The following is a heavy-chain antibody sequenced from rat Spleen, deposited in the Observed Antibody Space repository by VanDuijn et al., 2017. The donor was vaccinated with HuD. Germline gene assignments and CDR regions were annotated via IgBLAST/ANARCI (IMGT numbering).Heavy chain of an antibody. J-gene: IGHJ2*01. D-gene: IGHD1-12*02. CDR3: ASFSMMVSFDY. CDR1: GYSLTSTYR. Sequence: EVQLQESGPGLVKPSQSLSLTCSVTGYSLTSTYRWNWIRKFPGNKLEWMGYINTAGTTNYNPSLKSRVSITRDTSKNQFFLQVNSVTTEDTATYYCASFSMMVSFDYWGQGVMVTVSS. CDR2: INTAGTT. V-gene: IGHV3-3*01.